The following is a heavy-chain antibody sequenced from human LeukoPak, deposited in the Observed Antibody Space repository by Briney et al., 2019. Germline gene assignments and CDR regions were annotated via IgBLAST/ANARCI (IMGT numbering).Heavy chain of an antibody. D-gene: IGHD3-22*01. CDR2: INHTGST. Sequence: SSETLSLTCAVYGGSFSGHSWTWIRQPPGKGLEWIGEINHTGSTSYKPSLKSQVTVSVDTSKNQFSLNLSSVTAADTAVYYCARRDSWADAFDIWGQGTMVTVSS. J-gene: IGHJ3*02. CDR3: ARRDSWADAFDI. CDR1: GGSFSGHS. V-gene: IGHV4-34*01.